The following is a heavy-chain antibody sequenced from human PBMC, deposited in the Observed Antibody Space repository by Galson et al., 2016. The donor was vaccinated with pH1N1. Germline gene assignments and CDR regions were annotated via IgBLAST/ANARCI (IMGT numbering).Heavy chain of an antibody. CDR1: DLTFSTFW. D-gene: IGHD3-10*01. Sequence: SLRLSCAASDLTFSTFWMAWVRQAPGNGLEWVALINGDGSQKYYVDSAKGRFTISRDNTKKSLYLQINNLRAEDTALYYCVRDPGWGGLDYWGQGALVIVSS. J-gene: IGHJ4*02. CDR3: VRDPGWGGLDY. V-gene: IGHV3-7*01. CDR2: INGDGSQK.